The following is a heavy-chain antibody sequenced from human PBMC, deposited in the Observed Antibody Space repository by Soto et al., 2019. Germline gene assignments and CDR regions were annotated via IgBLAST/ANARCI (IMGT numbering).Heavy chain of an antibody. V-gene: IGHV4-59*01. J-gene: IGHJ4*02. Sequence: SETLSLTCTVSGGSISSYYWSWIRQPPGKGLEWIGYIYNSGSTNYNPSLKSRVTISVDTSKNQFSLKLSSVTAADTAVYYFARGYSDSSGYNYWGQGTLVTVSS. CDR3: ARGYSDSSGYNY. D-gene: IGHD3-22*01. CDR2: IYNSGST. CDR1: GGSISSYY.